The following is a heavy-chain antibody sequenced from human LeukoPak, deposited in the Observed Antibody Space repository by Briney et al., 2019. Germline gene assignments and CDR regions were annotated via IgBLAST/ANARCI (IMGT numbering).Heavy chain of an antibody. CDR1: GASISKCY. CDR3: SRASPGAIYYYGMDV. J-gene: IGHJ6*02. CDR2: TFNSGST. V-gene: IGHV4-59*01. D-gene: IGHD2/OR15-2a*01. Sequence: SETLSLTRTVSGASISKCYWYWIRHPPGKELEWIGCTFNSGSTRYNPSLGSRDTISEDTSRNQFSLRLTSVTAADTATYYCSRASPGAIYYYGMDVWGHGTTVTVSS.